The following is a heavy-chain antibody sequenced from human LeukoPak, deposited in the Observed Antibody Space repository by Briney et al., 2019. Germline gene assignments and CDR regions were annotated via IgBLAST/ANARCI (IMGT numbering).Heavy chain of an antibody. Sequence: GGSLRLSCAASGFTFSSHGMHWVRQAPGKGLEWVAVIWYDGSDKYYADSVKGRFTISRDNSKNTLYLQMTSLRADDTAVYYCARALYGDPHFDYWGQGTLVTVSS. J-gene: IGHJ4*02. V-gene: IGHV3-33*01. CDR1: GFTFSSHG. CDR2: IWYDGSDK. CDR3: ARALYGDPHFDY. D-gene: IGHD4-17*01.